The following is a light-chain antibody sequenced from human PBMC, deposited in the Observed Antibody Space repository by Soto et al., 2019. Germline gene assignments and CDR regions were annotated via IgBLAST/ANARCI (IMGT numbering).Light chain of an antibody. CDR2: DAS. J-gene: IGKJ4*01. Sequence: EIVLTQSPATLSLSPGERATLSCRASQSLSTYLAWYQQKPGQAPRLLIYDASNRATGIPARFSGSGSGTDFTLTISSLEPEDFAVYYCQQRGDWPITFGGGTKVEIK. V-gene: IGKV3-11*01. CDR1: QSLSTY. CDR3: QQRGDWPIT.